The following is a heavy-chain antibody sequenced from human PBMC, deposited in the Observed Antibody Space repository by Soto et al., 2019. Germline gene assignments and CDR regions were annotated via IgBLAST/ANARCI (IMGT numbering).Heavy chain of an antibody. Sequence: EVQLVESGGALVQPGGSLRLSCAVSGFTFSNYWMHWVRQAPGKGLVWVSRINIDGGTTSYADSVKGRCTISRDNAKNTLYMQMSSLRAEDTAVYYYARGSNTYPSYWGRGTLVTVSS. CDR1: GFTFSNYW. CDR2: INIDGGTT. CDR3: ARGSNTYPSY. J-gene: IGHJ4*02. D-gene: IGHD2-21*01. V-gene: IGHV3-74*01.